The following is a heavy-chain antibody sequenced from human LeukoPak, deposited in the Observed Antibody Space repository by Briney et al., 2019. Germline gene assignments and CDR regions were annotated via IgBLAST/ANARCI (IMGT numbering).Heavy chain of an antibody. CDR2: IYSSGTT. V-gene: IGHV4-39*07. D-gene: IGHD2-2*03. J-gene: IGHJ4*01. CDR3: ARAGYASSWYAQFPFSFDS. Sequence: SETLSLTCTVSGGSISSSSYYWAWVRQPPGKGLEWIGSIYSSGTTYYNPSLKSQVSISLDTSKNQFSLKLTSVTAADTAVYYCARAGYASSWYAQFPFSFDSWGHGALVTVSS. CDR1: GGSISSSSYY.